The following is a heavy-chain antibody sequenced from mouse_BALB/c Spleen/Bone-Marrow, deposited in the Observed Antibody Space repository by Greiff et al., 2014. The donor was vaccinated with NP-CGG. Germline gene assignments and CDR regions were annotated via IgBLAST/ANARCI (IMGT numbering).Heavy chain of an antibody. CDR3: ARGGLVRGYGMDY. D-gene: IGHD1-1*01. J-gene: IGHJ4*01. CDR1: GFTLTSYA. CDR2: FSSAGNI. V-gene: IGHV5-6-5*01. Sequence: EVQLLEPGAGLAKPGGSLKLSCAASGFTLTSYAMPWVRQTPGKRLEWVGSFSSAGNIYYQDSVKGRFTISRDNVRNILYLQMSSLRSEDTAMYYCARGGLVRGYGMDYWGQGTSVTVSS.